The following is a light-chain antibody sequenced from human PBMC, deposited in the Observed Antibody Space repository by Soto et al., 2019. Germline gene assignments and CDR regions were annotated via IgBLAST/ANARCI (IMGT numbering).Light chain of an antibody. CDR3: SSDRSGDSVV. Sequence: QSALTQPASVSGSPGQSITISCTGTSSDVGGYNYVSWYQQYPGKAPKLMIYDVSNRPSGVSNRFSGSKSGNTASLTISGLQAEDEADYYCSSDRSGDSVVFGGGTKLTVL. CDR1: SSDVGGYNY. CDR2: DVS. V-gene: IGLV2-14*01. J-gene: IGLJ2*01.